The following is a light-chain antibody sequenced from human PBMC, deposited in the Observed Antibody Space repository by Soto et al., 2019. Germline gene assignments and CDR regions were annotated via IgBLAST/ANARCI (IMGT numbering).Light chain of an antibody. CDR1: QGISSW. V-gene: IGKV1D-12*01. CDR3: QQANSFQCT. Sequence: VSASVGDRVTITCRASQGISSWLAWYQQKPGQAPKLLIYAASSFQSGAPSRLSGSGSGTDLTLTISSLQPEDFATYYCQQANSFQCTFGQGTRLEIK. J-gene: IGKJ5*01. CDR2: AAS.